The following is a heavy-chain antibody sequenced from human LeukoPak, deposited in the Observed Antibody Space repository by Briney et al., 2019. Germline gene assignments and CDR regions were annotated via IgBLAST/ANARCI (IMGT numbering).Heavy chain of an antibody. D-gene: IGHD6-6*01. CDR3: AKGSPLTDG. CDR1: GFTFSSYG. J-gene: IGHJ4*02. V-gene: IGHV3-23*01. Sequence: RSGGSLRLSCAASGFTFSSYGMSWVRQAPGKGLEWVSAISSSGGSTYYADSVKGRFTISRDNSKNTLYLQMNSLRAEDTAVYYCAKGSPLTDGWGQGTLVTVSS. CDR2: ISSSGGST.